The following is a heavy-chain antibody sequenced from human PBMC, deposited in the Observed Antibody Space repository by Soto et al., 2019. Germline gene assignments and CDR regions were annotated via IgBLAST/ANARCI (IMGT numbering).Heavy chain of an antibody. V-gene: IGHV6-1*01. D-gene: IGHD1-1*01. CDR3: ARWSLDGYNSPTGFDP. Sequence: SQTLSLTCAISGDSVSSNSAAWNWIRQSPSRGLEWLGRTYYRSKWYNDYAVSVKSRITINPDTSKNQFSLQLNSVTPEDTAVYYCARWSLDGYNSPTGFDPWGQGTLVTVSS. J-gene: IGHJ5*02. CDR2: TYYRSKWYN. CDR1: GDSVSSNSAA.